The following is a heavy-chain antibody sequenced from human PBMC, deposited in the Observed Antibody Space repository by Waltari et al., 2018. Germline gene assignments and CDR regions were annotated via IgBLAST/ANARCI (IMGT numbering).Heavy chain of an antibody. D-gene: IGHD2-2*02. J-gene: IGHJ3*02. CDR3: AHFLGYCTGTSCYKGDAFDM. CDR1: GFSLSTSGVG. Sequence: QITLKESGPTLVIPTQSLTLTCTFSGFSLSTSGVGVGWTRQPPGKALEWLALIYWDADKRYSASLKRRLTIPKNTSKNQVVLTMTNMDPVDTATYYCAHFLGYCTGTSCYKGDAFDMWGQGTMVTV. V-gene: IGHV2-5*02. CDR2: IYWDADK.